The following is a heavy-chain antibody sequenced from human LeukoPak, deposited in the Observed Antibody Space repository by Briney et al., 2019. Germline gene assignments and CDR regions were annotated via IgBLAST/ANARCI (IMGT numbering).Heavy chain of an antibody. D-gene: IGHD6-19*01. CDR3: AREDSSGWYYFDY. V-gene: IGHV3-30*04. CDR2: ISYDGSNK. J-gene: IGHJ4*02. Sequence: GGSLRLSCAASGFTFSSYAMHWVRQAPGKGLEWVAVISYDGSNKYYADSVKGRFTISRDNSKNTLYLQMNSLRAEDTAVYYCAREDSSGWYYFDYWGQGTLVTVSS. CDR1: GFTFSSYA.